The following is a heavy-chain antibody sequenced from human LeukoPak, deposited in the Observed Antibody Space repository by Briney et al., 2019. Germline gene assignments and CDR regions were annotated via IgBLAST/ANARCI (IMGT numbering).Heavy chain of an antibody. CDR3: ARRREASFTYWYFDL. J-gene: IGHJ2*01. CDR1: GDPFSGYY. D-gene: IGHD1-26*01. CDR2: INYSGST. Sequence: SETLSLTCAVYGDPFSGYYWSWIRQSPEKGLEWIGEINYSGSTNYNPSLRSRVTISEATSKNQFSLKLTSVTAADTAVYYCARRREASFTYWYFDLWGRGTQVTVSS. V-gene: IGHV4-34*01.